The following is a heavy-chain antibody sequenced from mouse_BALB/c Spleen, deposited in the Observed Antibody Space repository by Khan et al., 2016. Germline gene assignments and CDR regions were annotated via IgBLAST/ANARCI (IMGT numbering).Heavy chain of an antibody. J-gene: IGHJ2*01. CDR1: GYSFTSYY. D-gene: IGHD1-1*01. Sequence: QVQLQQSGPELVKPGASVKISCKASGYSFTSYYIHWVKQRPGQGLEWIGWIFPGSGNTKYNEKFKGKATLTADTSSSTAYMQLSSLTSEDSAVYFCARSDYYGSPYYFDSWGQGTTLTVSS. CDR3: ARSDYYGSPYYFDS. CDR2: IFPGSGNT. V-gene: IGHV1-66*01.